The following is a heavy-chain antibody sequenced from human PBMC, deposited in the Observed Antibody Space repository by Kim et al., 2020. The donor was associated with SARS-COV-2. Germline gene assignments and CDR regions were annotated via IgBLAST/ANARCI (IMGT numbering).Heavy chain of an antibody. CDR2: ISYDGSNK. Sequence: GGSLRLSCAASGFTFSSYGMHWVRQAPGKGLEWVAVISYDGSNKYYADSVKGRFTISRDNSKNTLYLQMNSLRAEDTAVYYCAKDLGDSSGYWSSYYGM. J-gene: IGHJ6*01. D-gene: IGHD3-22*01. CDR3: AKDLGDSSGYWSSYYGM. CDR1: GFTFSSYG. V-gene: IGHV3-30*18.